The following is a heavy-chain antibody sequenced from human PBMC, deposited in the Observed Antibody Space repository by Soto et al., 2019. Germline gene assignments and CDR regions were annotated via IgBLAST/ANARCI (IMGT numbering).Heavy chain of an antibody. CDR3: ARQRPTDGRWEFANYYGMDV. CDR1: GGSFSAYY. CDR2: IIHSGST. J-gene: IGHJ6*02. Sequence: PSETLSLTCAVYGGSFSAYYWSWVRQPPGKGLEWSGEIIHSGSTKYNPSLKSRVTISVDTSKNQFSLKLSSVTAADTAVYYCARQRPTDGRWEFANYYGMDVWGQGTPVTVSS. V-gene: IGHV4-34*12. D-gene: IGHD1-26*01.